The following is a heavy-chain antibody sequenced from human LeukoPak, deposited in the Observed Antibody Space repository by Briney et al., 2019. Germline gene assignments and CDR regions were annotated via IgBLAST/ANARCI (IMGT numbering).Heavy chain of an antibody. CDR2: IWYDGSNK. V-gene: IGHV3-33*06. Sequence: GGSLRLSCAASGFTFSSYGMHWVRQAPGKWLEWVAVIWYDGSNKYYADSVKGRFTISRDNSKNTLYLQMNSLRAEDTAVYYCAKDQGVAATLDYWGQGTLVTVSS. CDR3: AKDQGVAATLDY. D-gene: IGHD1-26*01. J-gene: IGHJ4*02. CDR1: GFTFSSYG.